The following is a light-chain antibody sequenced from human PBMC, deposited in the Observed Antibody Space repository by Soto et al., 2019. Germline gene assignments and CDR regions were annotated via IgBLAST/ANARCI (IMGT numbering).Light chain of an antibody. Sequence: SYELTQPPSVSEAPGKTATITCGGNNIGSKSVHWYQQKPGQAPVLVIYYDSDRPSGIPERFSGSNSGNTATLTISRVEAGDEADYYCQVWDSSSDHLNWVFGGGTKLTVL. CDR3: QVWDSSSDHLNWV. J-gene: IGLJ3*02. CDR2: YDS. CDR1: NIGSKS. V-gene: IGLV3-21*04.